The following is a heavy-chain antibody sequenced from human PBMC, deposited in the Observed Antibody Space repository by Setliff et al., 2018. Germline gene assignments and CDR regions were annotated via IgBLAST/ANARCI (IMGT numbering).Heavy chain of an antibody. Sequence: PSETLSLTCTVSGDSISSGSYYWTWIRQPAGKGLEWIGHFHTGGSTNYNRSLRSRVSISVDTSKNQFSLKLSSVTAADTATYYCARAGPTVTFFWVLVISWWDPWGQGSLVTVSS. CDR1: GDSISSGSYY. CDR3: ARAGPTVTFFWVLVISWWDP. J-gene: IGHJ5*02. D-gene: IGHD3-3*01. V-gene: IGHV4-61*09. CDR2: FHTGGST.